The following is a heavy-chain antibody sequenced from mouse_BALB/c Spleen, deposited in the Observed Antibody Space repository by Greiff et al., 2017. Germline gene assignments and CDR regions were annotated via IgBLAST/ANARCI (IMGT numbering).Heavy chain of an antibody. CDR1: GFTFSDYY. D-gene: IGHD1-1*01. CDR2: ISDGGSYT. CDR3: AKDVNSPYD. V-gene: IGHV5-4*02. Sequence: DVHLVESGGGLVKPGGSLKLSCAASGFTFSDYYMYWVRQTPEKRLEWVATISDGGSYTYYPDSVKGRFTISRDNAKNNLYLQMSSLKSEDTAMYYCAKDVNSPYDWGQGTSVTVSS. J-gene: IGHJ4*01.